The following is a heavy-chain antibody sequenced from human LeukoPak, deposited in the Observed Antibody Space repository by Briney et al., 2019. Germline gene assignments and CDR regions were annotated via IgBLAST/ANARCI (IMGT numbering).Heavy chain of an antibody. CDR3: ARRGSGKGQFDY. J-gene: IGHJ4*02. CDR1: GGSISSYY. D-gene: IGHD6-19*01. Sequence: SETLSLTCTVSGGSISSYYWSWIRQPPGKGLEWIGYIYYSGSTNYNPSLKSRVTISVDTSKNQFSLKLSSVTAADTAVYHCARRGSGKGQFDYWGQGTLVTVSS. CDR2: IYYSGST. V-gene: IGHV4-59*01.